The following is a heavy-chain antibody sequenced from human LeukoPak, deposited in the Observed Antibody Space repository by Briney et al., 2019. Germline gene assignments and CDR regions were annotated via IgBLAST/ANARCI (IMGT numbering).Heavy chain of an antibody. CDR2: IRSDTKTI. V-gene: IGHV3-48*01. CDR1: GFIFANEP. D-gene: IGHD1-20*01. J-gene: IGHJ4*02. Sequence: GGSLRLSCAASGFIFANEPMNWVRQTPGKGLEWVAHIRSDTKTIVYADSVKGRFTISRDNARDSLSLQMNSLRVEDTAVYYCVRDYNWVFDCWGQGALVTVSS. CDR3: VRDYNWVFDC.